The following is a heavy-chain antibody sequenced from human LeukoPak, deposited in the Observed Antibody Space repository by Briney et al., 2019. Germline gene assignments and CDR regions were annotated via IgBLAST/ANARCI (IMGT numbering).Heavy chain of an antibody. J-gene: IGHJ4*02. Sequence: GESLKISCEGSGYTFTSYWIAWGRKSPGKGVEWRGIIYPGDSATRLSRSFKGQATISADKSISTPYLQWSSLTASDTAMYYCARQGGGYTSEDFDYWGQGTLVTVSS. V-gene: IGHV5-51*01. D-gene: IGHD5-18*01. CDR2: IYPGDSAT. CDR3: ARQGGGYTSEDFDY. CDR1: GYTFTSYW.